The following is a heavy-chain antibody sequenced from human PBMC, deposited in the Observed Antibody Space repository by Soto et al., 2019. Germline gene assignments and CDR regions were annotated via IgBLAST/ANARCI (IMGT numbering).Heavy chain of an antibody. CDR3: ARDRALDNDCGDYGYYYLDV. J-gene: IGHJ6*03. CDR1: GFTFSDYY. CDR2: ISSSGSTI. Sequence: QVQLVESGGGLVKPGGSLRLSCAASGFTFSDYYMSWIRQAPGKGLEWVSYISSSGSTIYYADSVKGRFTISRDNAKNSLYLQLNSLRAEDTAVYYCARDRALDNDCGDYGYYYLDVWGKGTTVTVSS. D-gene: IGHD4-17*01. V-gene: IGHV3-11*01.